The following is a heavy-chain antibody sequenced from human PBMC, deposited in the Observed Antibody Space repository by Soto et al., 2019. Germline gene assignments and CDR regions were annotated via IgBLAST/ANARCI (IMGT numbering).Heavy chain of an antibody. V-gene: IGHV4-4*07. CDR3: ARDRGTIFGVVMEYYYYGMDV. D-gene: IGHD3-3*01. CDR1: GGSISSYY. Sequence: SETLSLTCTVSGGSISSYYWSWIGQPAGKGLEWIGRIYTSGSTNYNPSLKSRVTMSVDTSKNQFSLELSSVTAADTAVYYCARDRGTIFGVVMEYYYYGMDVWGQGTTVTVSS. CDR2: IYTSGST. J-gene: IGHJ6*02.